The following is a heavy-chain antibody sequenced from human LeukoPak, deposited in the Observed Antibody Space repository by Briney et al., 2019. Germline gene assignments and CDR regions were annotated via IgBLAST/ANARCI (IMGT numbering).Heavy chain of an antibody. CDR3: ARDDGVGATNYFDY. CDR1: GGSISSGGYS. V-gene: IGHV4-30-2*01. Sequence: PSQTLSLTCAVSGGSISSGGYSWSWIRQPPGKGLEWIGYIYHSGSTYYNPSLKSRVTISVDRSKNQFSLKLSSVTAADTAVYYCARDDGVGATNYFDYWGQGTLVTVSS. CDR2: IYHSGST. D-gene: IGHD1-26*01. J-gene: IGHJ4*02.